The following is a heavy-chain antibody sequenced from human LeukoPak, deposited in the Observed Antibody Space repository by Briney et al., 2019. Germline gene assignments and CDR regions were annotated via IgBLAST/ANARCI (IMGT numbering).Heavy chain of an antibody. CDR1: GGSFSGYY. V-gene: IGHV4-34*01. D-gene: IGHD6-13*01. CDR2: INHSGST. CDR3: ARAAGSSRIYYYYYYMDV. J-gene: IGHJ6*03. Sequence: PSETLSLTCAVYGGSFSGYYWSWIRQPPGKGLEWIGEINHSGSTNYNPSLKSRVTISVDTSKNQFSLKLSSVTAADTAVYYCARAAGSSRIYYYYYYMDVWGKGTTVTVSS.